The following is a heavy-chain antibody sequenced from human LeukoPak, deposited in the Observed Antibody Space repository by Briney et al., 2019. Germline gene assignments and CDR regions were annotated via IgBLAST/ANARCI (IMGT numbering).Heavy chain of an antibody. CDR3: ARVGSAGSSGYLFDY. Sequence: SEALSLTCTVSGGSISSYYWSWIRQPAGKGLEWIGRFSASGNSNYNPSLKSRLTISVDRSKNQFSLKLSSVTAADTAVYYCARVGSAGSSGYLFDYWGQGTLVTVSS. V-gene: IGHV4-4*07. J-gene: IGHJ4*02. CDR2: FSASGNS. D-gene: IGHD3-22*01. CDR1: GGSISSYY.